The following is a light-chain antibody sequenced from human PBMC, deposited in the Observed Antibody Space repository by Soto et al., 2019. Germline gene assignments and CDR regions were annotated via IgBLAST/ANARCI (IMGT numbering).Light chain of an antibody. V-gene: IGKV3-20*01. Sequence: EVVLTQSPGTLSLSPGDRATLSCTASQSVSSNSLAWYQQIPGQPPRLLIYGASSRATCVPDRFTGSGSETHFTLTITRLEPEDFAVFYCQHSGRSPPLTFGGGTKVEIK. CDR3: QHSGRSPPLT. J-gene: IGKJ4*01. CDR1: QSVSSNS. CDR2: GAS.